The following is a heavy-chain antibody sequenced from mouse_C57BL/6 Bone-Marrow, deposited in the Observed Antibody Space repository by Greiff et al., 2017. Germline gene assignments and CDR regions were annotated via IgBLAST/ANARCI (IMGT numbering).Heavy chain of an antibody. D-gene: IGHD2-1*01. J-gene: IGHJ2*01. CDR2: ILPGSGST. Sequence: QVQLQQSGAELMKPGASVKLSCKATGYTFTGYWIEWVKQRPGHGLEWIGEILPGSGSTNYNAKFKGKATFTADTSSNTAYMQPSSLTTEDSAIYYCARWGNYLHYFDYWGQGTTLTVSS. CDR3: ARWGNYLHYFDY. CDR1: GYTFTGYW. V-gene: IGHV1-9*01.